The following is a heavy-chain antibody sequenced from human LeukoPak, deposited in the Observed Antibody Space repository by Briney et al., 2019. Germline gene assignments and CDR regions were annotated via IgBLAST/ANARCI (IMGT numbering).Heavy chain of an antibody. CDR3: ARIRGYSYGYGDFDY. CDR1: GYTFTGYY. J-gene: IGHJ4*02. V-gene: IGHV1-2*02. Sequence: ASVKVSCKASGYTFTGYYMHWVRQAPGQGLEWMGWINPNSGGTNYAQKFQGRVTMTRDTSISTAYMELSRLRSDDTAVYYCARIRGYSYGYGDFDYWGQGTLVTVSS. D-gene: IGHD5-18*01. CDR2: INPNSGGT.